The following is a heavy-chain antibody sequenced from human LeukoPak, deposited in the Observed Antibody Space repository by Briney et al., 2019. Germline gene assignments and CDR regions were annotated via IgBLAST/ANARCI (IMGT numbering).Heavy chain of an antibody. CDR3: ASQGYGRPAVLDH. Sequence: PSETLSLTCTVSGDSVSTNLYYWGWVRQPPGEGLGWLGNPFHSGTTYYNPSLKSRVSISVDTSKKQFSLKLSSVTAADPAVYYWASQGYGRPAVLDHWGQGTLVTVSS. V-gene: IGHV4-39*01. CDR2: PFHSGTT. J-gene: IGHJ4*02. CDR1: GDSVSTNLYY. D-gene: IGHD3-16*01.